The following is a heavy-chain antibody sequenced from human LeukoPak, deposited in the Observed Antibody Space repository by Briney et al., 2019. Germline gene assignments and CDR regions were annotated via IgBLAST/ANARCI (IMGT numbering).Heavy chain of an antibody. J-gene: IGHJ4*02. CDR3: ARDSDFYYFDY. V-gene: IGHV3-30-3*01. CDR2: ISYDGSNK. Sequence: PGRSLRLSCAASGFTFSSYAMHWVRQAPGKGLEWAAVISYDGSNKYYADSVKGRFTISRDNSKNTLYLQMNSLRAEDTAVYYCARDSDFYYFDYWGQGTLVTVSS. D-gene: IGHD2/OR15-2a*01. CDR1: GFTFSSYA.